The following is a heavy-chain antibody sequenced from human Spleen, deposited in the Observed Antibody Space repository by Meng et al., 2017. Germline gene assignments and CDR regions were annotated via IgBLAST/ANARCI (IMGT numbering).Heavy chain of an antibody. J-gene: IGHJ4*02. CDR3: AAKHGGEWFFYFDY. CDR1: GFTFTDYA. CDR2: VSHDGNSG. V-gene: IGHV3-30-3*01. D-gene: IGHD3-3*01. Sequence: QVQLVESGGGVVQPGGSLRLSCAASGFTFTDYAMHWVRQAPGKGLEWVAIVSHDGNSGCYADSVKGRFTISRDNARNTLYLQMNSLGAEDTAVYYCAAKHGGEWFFYFDYWGQGALVTVSS.